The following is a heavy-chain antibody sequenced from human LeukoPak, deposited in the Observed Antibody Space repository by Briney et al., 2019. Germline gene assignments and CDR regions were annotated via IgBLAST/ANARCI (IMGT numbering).Heavy chain of an antibody. V-gene: IGHV4-34*01. Sequence: AETLSLTCAVYGGSFSGYYWSWIRQPPGKGLEWIGEINHSGSTNYHPSLKSRVTISVDTSKNQFSLKLSSVTAADTAVYYCARGSGYPDYWGQGTLVTVSS. CDR3: ARGSGYPDY. J-gene: IGHJ4*02. CDR2: INHSGST. CDR1: GGSFSGYY. D-gene: IGHD3-22*01.